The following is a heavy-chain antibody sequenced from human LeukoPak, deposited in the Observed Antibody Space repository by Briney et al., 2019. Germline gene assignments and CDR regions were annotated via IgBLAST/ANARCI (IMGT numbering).Heavy chain of an antibody. J-gene: IGHJ4*02. CDR2: INPSGGST. Sequence: ASVKVSCKASGYTFTKYYMHWVRQAPGQGLEWMGIINPSGGSTSYAQKFQGRVTMTRDTSTSTVYMELSSLRTEDTAVYYCARGEVTYYYDSSGYYHFDYWGQGTLVTVSS. CDR3: ARGEVTYYYDSSGYYHFDY. V-gene: IGHV1-46*01. D-gene: IGHD3-22*01. CDR1: GYTFTKYY.